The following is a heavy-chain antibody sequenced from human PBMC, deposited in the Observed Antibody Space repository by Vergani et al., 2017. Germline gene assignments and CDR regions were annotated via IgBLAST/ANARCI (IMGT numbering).Heavy chain of an antibody. CDR3: ASDSRQQLVEAEYCQH. CDR1: GFTFSSYA. CDR2: ISYDGSNK. D-gene: IGHD6-13*01. V-gene: IGHV3-30-3*01. Sequence: QVQLVESGGGVVQPGRSLRLSCAASGFTFSSYAMHWVRQAPGKGLGWVAVISYDGSNKYYAYSVKGRFTISRDNSKNTLYLQMNSLRAEDTAVYYCASDSRQQLVEAEYCQHWGQGTLVTVSS. J-gene: IGHJ1*01.